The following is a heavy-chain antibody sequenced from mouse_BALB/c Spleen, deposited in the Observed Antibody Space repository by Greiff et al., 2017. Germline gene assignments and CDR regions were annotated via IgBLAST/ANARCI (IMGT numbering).Heavy chain of an antibody. J-gene: IGHJ4*01. CDR2: IDPSDSYT. CDR3: TRGYVAMDY. V-gene: IGHV1S127*01. CDR1: GYTFTSYW. Sequence: VQLQQPGAELVKPGASVKMSCKASGYTFTSYWMHWVKQRPGQGLEWIGVIDPSDSYTSYNQKFKGKATLTVDTSSSTAYMQLSSLTSEDSAVYYCTRGYVAMDYWGQGTSVTVSS. D-gene: IGHD1-2*01.